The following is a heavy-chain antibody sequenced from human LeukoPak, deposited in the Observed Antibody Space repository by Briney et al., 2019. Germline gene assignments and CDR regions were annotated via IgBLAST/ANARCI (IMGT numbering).Heavy chain of an antibody. J-gene: IGHJ4*02. Sequence: GGSLRLSCAASGFTFSSYSMNWVRQAPGKGLEWVSSISSSSSYIYYADSVKGRFTISRDNAKNSPYLQMNSLRAEDTAVYYCARGPGSGPGYWGQGTLVTVSS. CDR3: ARGPGSGPGY. CDR2: ISSSSSYI. D-gene: IGHD2-15*01. CDR1: GFTFSSYS. V-gene: IGHV3-21*01.